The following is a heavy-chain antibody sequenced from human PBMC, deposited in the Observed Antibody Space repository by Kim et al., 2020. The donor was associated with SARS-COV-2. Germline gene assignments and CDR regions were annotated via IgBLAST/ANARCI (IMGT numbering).Heavy chain of an antibody. J-gene: IGHJ4*02. Sequence: GGSLRLSCAASGFTFSSYWMSWVRQAPGKGLEWVANIKQDGSEKYYVDSVKGRFTISRDNAKNSLYLQMNSLRAEDTAVYYCARDQGSGWSQTFDYWGQGTLVTVSS. D-gene: IGHD6-19*01. CDR1: GFTFSSYW. V-gene: IGHV3-7*01. CDR3: ARDQGSGWSQTFDY. CDR2: IKQDGSEK.